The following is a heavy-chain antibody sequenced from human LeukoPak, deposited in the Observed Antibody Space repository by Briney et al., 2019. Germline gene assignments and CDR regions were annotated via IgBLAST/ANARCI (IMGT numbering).Heavy chain of an antibody. D-gene: IGHD3-3*01. V-gene: IGHV3-15*01. CDR2: IKSKTDGGTT. CDR1: GFTFSNAW. CDR3: TTGTYYDFWSGYYY. Sequence: PGGSLRLSCAASGFTFSNAWMSWVRQAPGKGLECVGRIKSKTDGGTTDYAAPVKGRFTISRDDSKNTLYLQMNSLKTEDTAVYYCTTGTYYDFWSGYYYWGQGTLVTVSS. J-gene: IGHJ4*02.